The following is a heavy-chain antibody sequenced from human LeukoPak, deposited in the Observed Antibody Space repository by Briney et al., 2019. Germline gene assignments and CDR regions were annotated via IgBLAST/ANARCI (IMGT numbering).Heavy chain of an antibody. J-gene: IGHJ3*02. CDR2: IYYSGST. CDR1: GGSISSGGYY. V-gene: IGHV4-31*03. D-gene: IGHD3-22*01. Sequence: SETLSLTCTVSGGSISSGGYYWSWIRQHPGKGLEWIGYIYYSGSTYYNPSLKSRVTISVDTSKNQFSLKLSSVTAADTAVYYCARGSSGLTLDIWGQGTMVTVSS. CDR3: ARGSSGLTLDI.